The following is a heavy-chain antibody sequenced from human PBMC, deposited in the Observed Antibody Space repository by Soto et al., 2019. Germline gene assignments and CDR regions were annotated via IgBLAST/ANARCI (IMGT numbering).Heavy chain of an antibody. D-gene: IGHD3-16*02. Sequence: GASVKVSCKASGYTFTSYGISWVRQAPGQGFEWMGWISAYNGNTNYAQKLQGRVTMTTDTSTSTAYMELRSLRSDDTAVYYCARVSVDYIWGSYRYPDYWGQGTLVTVSS. CDR3: ARVSVDYIWGSYRYPDY. CDR2: ISAYNGNT. CDR1: GYTFTSYG. V-gene: IGHV1-18*01. J-gene: IGHJ4*02.